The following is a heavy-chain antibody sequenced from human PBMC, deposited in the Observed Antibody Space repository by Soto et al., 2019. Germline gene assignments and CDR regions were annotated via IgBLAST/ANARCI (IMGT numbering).Heavy chain of an antibody. CDR2: IYYSGST. D-gene: IGHD3-3*01. CDR3: ARASFWSGYYFDY. CDR1: GGSVSSGSYY. V-gene: IGHV4-61*01. Sequence: SETLSLTCTVSGGSVSSGSYYWSWIRQPPGKGLEWIGYIYYSGSTNYNPSLKSRVTISVDTSKNQFSLKLSSVTAADTAVYYCARASFWSGYYFDYWGQGTLVTVPQ. J-gene: IGHJ4*02.